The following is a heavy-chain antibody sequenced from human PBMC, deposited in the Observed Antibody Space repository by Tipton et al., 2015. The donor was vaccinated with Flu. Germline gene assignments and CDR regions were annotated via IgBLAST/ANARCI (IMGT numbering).Heavy chain of an antibody. CDR2: IRYSGRT. D-gene: IGHD3-9*01. V-gene: IGHV4-59*01. CDR1: RDSINGYF. J-gene: IGHJ4*02. CDR3: ARIPDITDWPFDY. Sequence: TLSLTCTVSRDSINGYFWTWIRQPPGMGLEWIGYIRYSGRTSYSPSLKSRVTISPDTSQSQFSLRLSSVTAADTAIYYCARIPDITDWPFDYWGQGSLVTVSS.